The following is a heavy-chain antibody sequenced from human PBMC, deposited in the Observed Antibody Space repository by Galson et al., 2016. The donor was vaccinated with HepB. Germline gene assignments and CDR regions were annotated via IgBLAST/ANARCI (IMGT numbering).Heavy chain of an antibody. CDR2: INPNGGDT. Sequence: SLRLSCAASGFDFGHYWMSWARQAPGEGLEWVANINPNGGDTYYVASVRGRFVISRDNAKNVLVLQMTTLRGEDTALYYCARWGVTAGLDNWGQGTLVTVPS. D-gene: IGHD3-16*01. J-gene: IGHJ4*02. CDR3: ARWGVTAGLDN. V-gene: IGHV3-7*03. CDR1: GFDFGHYW.